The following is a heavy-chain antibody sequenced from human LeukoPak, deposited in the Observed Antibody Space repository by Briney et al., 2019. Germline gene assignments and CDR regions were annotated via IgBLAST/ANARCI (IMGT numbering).Heavy chain of an antibody. CDR1: GGSLSNGDHS. Sequence: SETLSLTCTVSGGSLSNGDHSWSWIRQPPGKGLEWIGYIYHSGSTYYNPSLKSRVTISVDRSKNQFSLKLSSVTAADTAVYYCARVWYYDFWSGYSGAFDIWGQGTMVTVSS. CDR2: IYHSGST. V-gene: IGHV4-30-2*01. CDR3: ARVWYYDFWSGYSGAFDI. J-gene: IGHJ3*02. D-gene: IGHD3-3*01.